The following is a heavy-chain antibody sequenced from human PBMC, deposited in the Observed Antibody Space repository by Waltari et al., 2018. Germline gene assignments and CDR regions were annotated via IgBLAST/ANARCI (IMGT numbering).Heavy chain of an antibody. CDR1: GYSFTSYW. V-gene: IGHV5-51*01. J-gene: IGHJ6*02. Sequence: EVQLVQSGAEVKTPGEALKISCKGSGYSFTSYWIGWVRQMPGKGLEWMGIIYPVDSDTRYSPSVQGQFTISADKSISTAYLQWSSLNASDTAMYYCARLQLVPDYYYGMDVWGQGTTVTVSS. CDR2: IYPVDSDT. D-gene: IGHD6-13*01. CDR3: ARLQLVPDYYYGMDV.